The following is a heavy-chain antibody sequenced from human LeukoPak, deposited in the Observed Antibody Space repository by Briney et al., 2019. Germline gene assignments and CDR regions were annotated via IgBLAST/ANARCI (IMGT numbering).Heavy chain of an antibody. CDR1: GGTFSSYA. CDR2: IIPIFGTA. V-gene: IGHV1-69*05. D-gene: IGHD6-19*01. CDR3: AGGHIAVASPFDY. J-gene: IGHJ4*02. Sequence: GASVKVSCKASGGTFSSYAISWVRQAPGQGLEWMGGIIPIFGTANYAQKFQGRVTITTDESTSTAYMELSSLRSEDTAVYYCAGGHIAVASPFDYWGQGTLVTVSS.